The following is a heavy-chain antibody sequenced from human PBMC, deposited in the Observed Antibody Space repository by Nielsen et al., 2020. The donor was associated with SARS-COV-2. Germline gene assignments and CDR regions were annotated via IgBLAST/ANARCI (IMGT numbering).Heavy chain of an antibody. CDR1: GYTFTTYW. CDR2: IYPGDSDT. D-gene: IGHD5-24*01. Sequence: GESLKISCKTSGYTFTTYWIAWVRQMPGKGLEWMGIIYPGDSDTRYSPSFQGQVTISADKSISTAYLQWSSLMASDTAMYYCARQALGRDGYINPDFWGQGTLVTVSS. J-gene: IGHJ4*02. CDR3: ARQALGRDGYINPDF. V-gene: IGHV5-51*01.